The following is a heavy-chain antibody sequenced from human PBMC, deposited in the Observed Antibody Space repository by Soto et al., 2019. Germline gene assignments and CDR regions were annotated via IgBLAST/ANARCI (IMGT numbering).Heavy chain of an antibody. CDR2: ISAYNGNT. CDR3: AREVYYDFWSGYRYYFDY. V-gene: IGHV1-18*01. J-gene: IGHJ4*02. Sequence: ASVKVSFKASGYTFTSYGISWVRQAPGQGLEWMGWISAYNGNTNYAQKLQGRVTMTTDTSTSTAYMELRSLRSDDTAVYYCAREVYYDFWSGYRYYFDYWGQATLVTVSS. CDR1: GYTFTSYG. D-gene: IGHD3-3*01.